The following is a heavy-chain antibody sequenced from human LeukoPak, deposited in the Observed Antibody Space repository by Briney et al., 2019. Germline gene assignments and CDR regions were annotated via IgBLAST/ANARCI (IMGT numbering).Heavy chain of an antibody. CDR2: IYYSGST. Sequence: PSETLSLTCTVSGGSISTDAPYWAWIRQPPGKGLEWIGSIYYSGSTYYSSSLESRVTLSVDTSKNQFSLKMSSVTAADTAVFYCARLFSRGWEYHFGLDVWGQGTTVTVS. D-gene: IGHD6-19*01. CDR3: ARLFSRGWEYHFGLDV. CDR1: GGSISTDAPY. V-gene: IGHV4-39*01. J-gene: IGHJ6*02.